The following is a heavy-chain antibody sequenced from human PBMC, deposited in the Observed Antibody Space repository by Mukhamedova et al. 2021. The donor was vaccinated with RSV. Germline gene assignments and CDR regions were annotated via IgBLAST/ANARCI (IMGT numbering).Heavy chain of an antibody. D-gene: IGHD3-10*01. CDR3: ARGYSSGSRLDY. V-gene: IGHV1-2*02. CDR2: INPNSGGT. J-gene: IGHJ4*02. Sequence: EYMGWINPNSGGTNYAQHFQGRVTMTRDTSINTAYMELSGLRSDDTAMYYCARGYSSGSRLDYWGQGTLVTVSS.